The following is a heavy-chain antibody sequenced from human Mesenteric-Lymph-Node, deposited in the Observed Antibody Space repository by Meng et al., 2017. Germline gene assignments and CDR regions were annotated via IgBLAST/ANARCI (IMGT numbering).Heavy chain of an antibody. Sequence: SVKVSCKASGGTFSSYAISWVRQAPGQGLEWMGGIIPIFGTANYAQKFQGRVTITADKSTSTAYMELSSLRSEDTAVYYCARGAVRGVNYYYGMDVWGQGTTVTVSS. CDR1: GGTFSSYA. CDR2: IIPIFGTA. V-gene: IGHV1-69*06. CDR3: ARGAVRGVNYYYGMDV. D-gene: IGHD3-10*01. J-gene: IGHJ6*02.